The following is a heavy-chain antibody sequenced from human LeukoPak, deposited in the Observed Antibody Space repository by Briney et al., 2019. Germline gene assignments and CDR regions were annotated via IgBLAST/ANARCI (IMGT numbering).Heavy chain of an antibody. CDR3: AKVTGYSYGSGPHGY. J-gene: IGHJ4*02. D-gene: IGHD5-18*01. Sequence: PGGSLRLSCAASGFTFSSYAMSWVRQAPGKGLEWVSAISGSGGSTYYADSVKGRFTISRDNSKNTLYLQMNSLRAEDTAVYYCAKVTGYSYGSGPHGYWGQGTLVTVSS. CDR2: ISGSGGST. CDR1: GFTFSSYA. V-gene: IGHV3-23*01.